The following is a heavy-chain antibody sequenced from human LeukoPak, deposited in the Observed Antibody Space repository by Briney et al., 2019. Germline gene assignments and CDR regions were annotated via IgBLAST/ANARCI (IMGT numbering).Heavy chain of an antibody. Sequence: ASVKVTCKASGYIFTGDYMHWVRQAPGQGLEWMGWINPNSGGTNYAQKFQGRVTMTRDTSISTAYMGLSRLRSDDTAVYYCASVGSSGADYWGQGTLVTVSS. CDR2: INPNSGGT. CDR1: GYIFTGDY. D-gene: IGHD6-19*01. V-gene: IGHV1-2*02. CDR3: ASVGSSGADY. J-gene: IGHJ4*02.